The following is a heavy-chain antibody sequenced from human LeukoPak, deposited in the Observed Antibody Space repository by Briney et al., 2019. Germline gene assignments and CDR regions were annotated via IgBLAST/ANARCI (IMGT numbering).Heavy chain of an antibody. CDR3: ERDPPDIVVVPAADYGMDV. CDR1: VYTFTGYY. CDR2: STPNRGGT. V-gene: IGHV1-2*02. J-gene: IGHJ6*02. Sequence: ASVKVSCKTSVYTFTGYYMHWVRQAPGHGREWMGWSTPNRGGTNYEQRFQGRVKMTRDTSISTAYMELSRLRSDDTAVYYCERDPPDIVVVPAADYGMDVWGQGTTVTVSS. D-gene: IGHD2-2*01.